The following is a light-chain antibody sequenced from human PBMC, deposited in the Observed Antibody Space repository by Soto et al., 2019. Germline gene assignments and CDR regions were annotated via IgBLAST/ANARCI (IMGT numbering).Light chain of an antibody. J-gene: IGKJ4*01. CDR2: DAS. CDR3: QQYNSYLVT. V-gene: IGKV1-5*01. Sequence: DIQMTQSPSTLSASVGDRVTITCRASQSISSWLAWYQQKPGKAPKLLIYDASALPRGVPSRFSGSGSGTKFTLTIASLQPDDFATYYCQQYNSYLVTFGGGTKVDIK. CDR1: QSISSW.